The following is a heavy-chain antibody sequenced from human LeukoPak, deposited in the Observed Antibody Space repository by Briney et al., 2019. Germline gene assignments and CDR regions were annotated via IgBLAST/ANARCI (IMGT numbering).Heavy chain of an antibody. CDR3: AKPLRSSSNWFGP. D-gene: IGHD6-6*01. CDR2: ISGSGGST. CDR1: GFTFSSYA. Sequence: GGSLRLSCAASGFTFSSYAMSWVRQAPGKGLEWVSAISGSGGSTYYADSVKGRFTISRDNSKNPLYMQMNSLRAEDTAVYYCAKPLRSSSNWFGPWGQGTLVTVSS. J-gene: IGHJ5*02. V-gene: IGHV3-23*01.